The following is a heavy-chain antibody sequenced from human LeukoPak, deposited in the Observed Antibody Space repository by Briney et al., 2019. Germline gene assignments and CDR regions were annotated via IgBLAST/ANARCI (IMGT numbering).Heavy chain of an antibody. V-gene: IGHV3-73*01. CDR3: TRDRGTYNWLDP. Sequence: GSLKLSCAASGFTLSDSAIHWVRQASGKGLEWVGLIDRPAKSYATAYGASVGGRFTISRDDSKNTAYLQMDSLKTEDTALYYCTRDRGTYNWLDPWGQGTLVTVSS. D-gene: IGHD1-26*01. CDR1: GFTLSDSA. J-gene: IGHJ5*02. CDR2: IDRPAKSYAT.